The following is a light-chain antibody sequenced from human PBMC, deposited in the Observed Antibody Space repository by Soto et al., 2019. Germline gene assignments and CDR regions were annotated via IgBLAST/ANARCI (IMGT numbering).Light chain of an antibody. CDR2: DAS. V-gene: IGKV3-20*01. CDR1: QRISSSF. Sequence: EIVLTQSPGTLSLSPGERATLSCRASQRISSSFLAWYQQKPGQALRLLIYDASRRATGIPDRFSGSGSGTDFTLTISRLEPEDFAVYYCQQYDSSPRTFGQGTKVEI. J-gene: IGKJ1*01. CDR3: QQYDSSPRT.